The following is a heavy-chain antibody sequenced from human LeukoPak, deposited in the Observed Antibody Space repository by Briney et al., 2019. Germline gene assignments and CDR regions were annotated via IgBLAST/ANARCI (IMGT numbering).Heavy chain of an antibody. CDR1: GGSISSGGYY. CDR3: VTYYYGSSAPKRNY. CDR2: IYYSGST. V-gene: IGHV4-30-4*01. J-gene: IGHJ4*02. D-gene: IGHD3-22*01. Sequence: SETLSLTCTVSGGSISSGGYYWSWIRQPPGKGLEWIGYIYYSGSTYYNPSLRSRVSISGDTSKKQFSLKLSSVTAADTAVYYCVTYYYGSSAPKRNYWGQGILVTVSS.